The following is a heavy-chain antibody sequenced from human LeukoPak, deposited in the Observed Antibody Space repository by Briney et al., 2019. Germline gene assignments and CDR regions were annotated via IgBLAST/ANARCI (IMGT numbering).Heavy chain of an antibody. CDR3: ARDLPGLEWFGN. V-gene: IGHV3-23*01. J-gene: IGHJ4*02. CDR1: GFTFSHHA. D-gene: IGHD3-3*01. Sequence: GGSLRLSCAASGFTFSHHAMSWVRQAPGKGPEWVSSLIGSGASAYYTASVKGRFTISRDNSKDTLFLQMNSLRADDTAVYYCARDLPGLEWFGNWGQGVLVTVSS. CDR2: LIGSGASA.